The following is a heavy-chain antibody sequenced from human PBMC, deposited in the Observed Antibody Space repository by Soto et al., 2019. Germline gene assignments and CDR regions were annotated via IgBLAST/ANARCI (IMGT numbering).Heavy chain of an antibody. Sequence: HVHLLQAGTEVKEPGASVKVSCKTSASTFTGYTINWVRQAPGQGLAWMGWISTFNGNTKYAGNFEGRVTMTTNTSTTPAYMELTSLTFDDTAVYFCARVTVTSGRWFGPWGQGTLVSVSS. V-gene: IGHV1-18*04. CDR2: ISTFNGNT. CDR1: ASTFTGYT. J-gene: IGHJ5*02. CDR3: ARVTVTSGRWFGP. D-gene: IGHD4-17*01.